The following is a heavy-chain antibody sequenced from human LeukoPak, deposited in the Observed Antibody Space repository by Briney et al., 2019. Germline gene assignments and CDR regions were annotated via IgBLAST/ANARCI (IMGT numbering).Heavy chain of an antibody. CDR3: AREERWFGELFTWFDP. Sequence: PGGSLRLSCAASGFTFSSYEMNWVRQAPGKGLEWVSYISSSGSTIYYADSVKGRFIISRDNAKHSLYLQMNSLRAEDTAVYYCAREERWFGELFTWFDPWGQGTRVTVSS. V-gene: IGHV3-48*03. CDR2: ISSSGSTI. CDR1: GFTFSSYE. D-gene: IGHD3-10*01. J-gene: IGHJ5*02.